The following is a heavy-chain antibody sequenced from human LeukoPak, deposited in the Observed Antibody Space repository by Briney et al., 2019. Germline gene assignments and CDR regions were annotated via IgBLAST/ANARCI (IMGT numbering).Heavy chain of an antibody. CDR2: ISAYNGNT. CDR3: ARFYDAYCGGDCYYYFDY. J-gene: IGHJ4*02. D-gene: IGHD2-21*01. Sequence: ASVKVSCKASGYTFTSYGISWVRQAPGQGLEWMGWISAYNGNTNYAQKLQGRVTMTTDTSTSTAYMELRSLRSDDTAVYYCARFYDAYCGGDCYYYFDYWGQGTLVTVSS. CDR1: GYTFTSYG. V-gene: IGHV1-18*01.